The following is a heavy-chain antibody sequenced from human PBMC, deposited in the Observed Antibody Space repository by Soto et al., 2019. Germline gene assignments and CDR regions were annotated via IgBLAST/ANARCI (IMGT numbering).Heavy chain of an antibody. V-gene: IGHV4-59*01. CDR1: GGFI. CDR3: ARGDPLLWFGEKVYYGMDV. Sequence: PSETLSLTCTVSGGFIWGWIRQSPDKGLEWIGYIYNSGRYNYNPSLESRLTISIDTSKNQFSLKLASVTAADTAVYYCARGDPLLWFGEKVYYGMDVWGQGTTVTVSS. CDR2: IYNSGRY. D-gene: IGHD3-10*01. J-gene: IGHJ6*02.